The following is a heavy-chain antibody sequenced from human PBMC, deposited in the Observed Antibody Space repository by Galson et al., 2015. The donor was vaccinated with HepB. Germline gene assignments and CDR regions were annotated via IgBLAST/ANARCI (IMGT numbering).Heavy chain of an antibody. V-gene: IGHV3-30-3*01. CDR3: ARESFGVVNLDY. Sequence: SLRLSCAASGFTFSSQAIHWVRQAPGKGLEWVAVISSAGSNKYYADSVKGRFTISRDNSKNTQYLQMNSLRPEDTAVYSCARESFGVVNLDYWGQGTLVTVSS. CDR1: GFTFSSQA. J-gene: IGHJ4*02. D-gene: IGHD3-3*01. CDR2: ISSAGSNK.